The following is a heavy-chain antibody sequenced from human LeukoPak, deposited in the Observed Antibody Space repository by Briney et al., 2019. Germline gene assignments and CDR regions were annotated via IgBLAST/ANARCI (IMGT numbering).Heavy chain of an antibody. D-gene: IGHD3-10*01. V-gene: IGHV3-7*03. Sequence: GGSLRLSCTSSGFIFSSHWMNWVRQAPGRGPEWVANIKYDGSEQYYVDSVKGRFSISRDNTKNLLYLQMNSLRVEDTAVYYCARDYGWSFANWGQGTLVTVSS. CDR2: IKYDGSEQ. J-gene: IGHJ4*02. CDR3: ARDYGWSFAN. CDR1: GFIFSSHW.